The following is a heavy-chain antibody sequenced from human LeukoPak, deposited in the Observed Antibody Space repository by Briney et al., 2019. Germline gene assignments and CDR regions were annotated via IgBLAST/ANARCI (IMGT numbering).Heavy chain of an antibody. CDR1: GFTFDDYG. D-gene: IGHD6-6*01. Sequence: GGSLRLSCAASGFTFDDYGMSWVRQAPGKGLEWVSGINWNGGSTGYADSVKGRFTISRDNAKNSLYLQMNSLRAEDTALYYCARVRDSSSTLPHYYMDVWGKGTTVPVSS. V-gene: IGHV3-20*04. J-gene: IGHJ6*03. CDR2: INWNGGST. CDR3: ARVRDSSSTLPHYYMDV.